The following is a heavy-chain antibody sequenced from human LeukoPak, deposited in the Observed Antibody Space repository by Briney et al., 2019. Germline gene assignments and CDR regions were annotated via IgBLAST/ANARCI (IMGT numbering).Heavy chain of an antibody. CDR2: INHSGST. CDR1: GGSFSGYY. V-gene: IGHV4-34*01. CDR3: ARGRTYSSSSDY. Sequence: PSETLSLTCAVYGGSFSGYYWSWIRQPPGKGLEWIGEINHSGSTNYNPSLKSRVTISVDTSKNQFSLKLSSVTAADTAVYYCARGRTYSSSSDYWGQGTLVTVSS. D-gene: IGHD6-6*01. J-gene: IGHJ4*02.